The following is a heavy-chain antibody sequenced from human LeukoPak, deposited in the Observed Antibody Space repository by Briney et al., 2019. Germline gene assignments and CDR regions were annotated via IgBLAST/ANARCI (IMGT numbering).Heavy chain of an antibody. CDR2: INPNTGGT. D-gene: IGHD3-10*01. CDR3: ARGKLLWFGELSYDAFDI. Sequence: ASVKVSCKASGYTFTGYYMHWVRQAPGQGLEGMGWINPNTGGTNYAQKFQGWVTMTRDTSISTAYMELSRLRSDDTAVYYCARGKLLWFGELSYDAFDIWGQGTMVTVSS. J-gene: IGHJ3*02. CDR1: GYTFTGYY. V-gene: IGHV1-2*04.